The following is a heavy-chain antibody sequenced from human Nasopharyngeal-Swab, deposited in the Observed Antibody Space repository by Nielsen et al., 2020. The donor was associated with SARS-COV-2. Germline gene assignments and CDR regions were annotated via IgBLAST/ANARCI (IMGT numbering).Heavy chain of an antibody. D-gene: IGHD3-3*01. V-gene: IGHV3-23*01. CDR2: ISGSGGST. J-gene: IGHJ4*02. CDR1: GFTFDDYG. CDR3: AKDPGGHDFWSGYYNYFDY. Sequence: GESLKISCAGSGFTFDDYGMNWVRQAPGKGLEWVSAISGSGGSTYYADSVKGRFTISRDNSKNTLYLQMNSLRAEDTAVYYCAKDPGGHDFWSGYYNYFDYWGQGTLVTVSS.